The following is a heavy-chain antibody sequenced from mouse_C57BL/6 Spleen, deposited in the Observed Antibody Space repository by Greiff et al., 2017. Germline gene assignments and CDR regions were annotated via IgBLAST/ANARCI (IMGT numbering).Heavy chain of an antibody. CDR1: GFTFSDYG. V-gene: IGHV5-17*01. D-gene: IGHD2-4*01. Sequence: EVKLVESGGGLVKPGGSLKLSCAASGFTFSDYGMHWVRQAPGKGLEWVAYISNGSSTNYYADTMKGRFTISRDNAKNTLFLQMTSLRSEDTAVYYGERKDCYDYDGGLDAMDYWGQGTSVTVSS. CDR3: ERKDCYDYDGGLDAMDY. CDR2: ISNGSSTN. J-gene: IGHJ4*01.